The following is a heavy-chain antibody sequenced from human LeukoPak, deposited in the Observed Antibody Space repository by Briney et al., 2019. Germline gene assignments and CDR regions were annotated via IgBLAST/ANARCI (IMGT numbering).Heavy chain of an antibody. Sequence: PGRSLRLSCAASGFTFDDYAMHWVRHAPGKGLEWVSGISWNSGSIGYADSVKGRFTISRDNAKNSLYLQMNSLRAEDTASYYCAKDPDYDILTGPFDPWGQGTLVTVSS. V-gene: IGHV3-9*01. CDR2: ISWNSGSI. CDR1: GFTFDDYA. D-gene: IGHD3-9*01. CDR3: AKDPDYDILTGPFDP. J-gene: IGHJ5*02.